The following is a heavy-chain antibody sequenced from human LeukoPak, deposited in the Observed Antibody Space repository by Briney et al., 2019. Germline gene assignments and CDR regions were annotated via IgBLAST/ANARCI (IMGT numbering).Heavy chain of an antibody. CDR3: AMAPIYYDISTGYYDDKTYFDY. J-gene: IGHJ4*02. V-gene: IGHV1-69*13. CDR1: GGTFSSYA. Sequence: SVKVSCKASGGTFSSYAISWVRQAPGQGLEWMGGIIPIFGTANYAQKFQGRVTITADESTSTAYMELSSLRSEDTAVYYCAMAPIYYDISTGYYDDKTYFDYWGQGTLVTVSS. D-gene: IGHD3-9*01. CDR2: IIPIFGTA.